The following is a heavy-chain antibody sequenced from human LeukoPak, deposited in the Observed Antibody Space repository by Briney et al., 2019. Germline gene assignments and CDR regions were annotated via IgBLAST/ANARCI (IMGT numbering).Heavy chain of an antibody. D-gene: IGHD2-2*01. J-gene: IGHJ6*02. CDR2: SSSYNGNT. CDR1: GYPLRNYG. V-gene: IGHV1-18*01. Sequence: ASVKVSCKASGYPLRNYGIIWVRQAPGQGLEWMGWSSSYNGNTNYAQKFQGRVTMTTDTSTSTAYMELRSLRSDDTAVYYCARENIVVLPAAGYYYYGMDVWGQGTTVTVSS. CDR3: ARENIVVLPAAGYYYYGMDV.